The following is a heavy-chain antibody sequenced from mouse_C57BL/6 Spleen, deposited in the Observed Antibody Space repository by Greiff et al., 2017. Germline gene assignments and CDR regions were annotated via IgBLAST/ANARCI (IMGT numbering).Heavy chain of an antibody. CDR2: IRPSDSDT. CDR1: GYTFTSYW. J-gene: IGHJ3*01. V-gene: IGHV1-74*01. D-gene: IGHD2-12*01. CDR3: AIDDPTFAY. Sequence: VQLQQSGADLVKPGASVKVSCKASGYTFTSYWMHWVKQTPGQGLEWIGWIRPSDSDTNYTHKFKGRATLTVDKSTSTAYMQLSSLSSEGSAVYCCAIDDPTFAYWGQGTLVTVSA.